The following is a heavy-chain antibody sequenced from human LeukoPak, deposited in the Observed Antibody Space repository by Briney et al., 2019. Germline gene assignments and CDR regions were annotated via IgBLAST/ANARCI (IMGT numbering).Heavy chain of an antibody. J-gene: IGHJ4*02. D-gene: IGHD2-2*01. CDR3: ASTIVVVPAAMGYGDY. V-gene: IGHV3-48*03. CDR1: GFTFSSYE. CDR2: ISSSGSTI. Sequence: GGSLRLSCAASGFTFSSYEMNWVRQAPGKGLEWVSYISSSGSTIYYADSVKGRFTISRDNAKNSLYLQMNSLRAEDTAVYYCASTIVVVPAAMGYGDYWGQGTLVTVSS.